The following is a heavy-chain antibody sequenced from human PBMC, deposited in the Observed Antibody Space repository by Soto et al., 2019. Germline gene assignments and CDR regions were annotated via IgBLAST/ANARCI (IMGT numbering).Heavy chain of an antibody. D-gene: IGHD5-18*01. CDR2: IYPGDSDT. J-gene: IGHJ6*02. CDR1: GYSFTSYW. V-gene: IGHV5-51*01. Sequence: PGESLKISCKGSGYSFTSYWIGWVRQMPGKGLEWMGIIYPGDSDTTYSPSFQGQVTISADKSISTAYLQWSSLKASDTAMYYCARGCGSYGPCRYGMDVWGQGTTVTVSS. CDR3: ARGCGSYGPCRYGMDV.